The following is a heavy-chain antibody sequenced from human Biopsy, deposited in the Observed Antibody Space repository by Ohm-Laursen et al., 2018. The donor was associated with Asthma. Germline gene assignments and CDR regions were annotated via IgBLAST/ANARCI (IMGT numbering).Heavy chain of an antibody. CDR1: GGSISNSNYY. Sequence: SDTLSLTCTVSGGSISNSNYYWGWIRQSPGKGLEWIGSLHYSGSPYYTFYNPSLRSRVTLSVDTSKNNFSLNLTSVTAADTAVFYCARHWNWGSFFDYWGQGMLVTVSS. CDR2: LHYSGSPYYT. J-gene: IGHJ4*02. V-gene: IGHV4-39*01. CDR3: ARHWNWGSFFDY. D-gene: IGHD7-27*01.